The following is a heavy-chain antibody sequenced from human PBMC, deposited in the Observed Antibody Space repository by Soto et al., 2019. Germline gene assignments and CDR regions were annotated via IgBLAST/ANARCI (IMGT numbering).Heavy chain of an antibody. CDR2: INTYNGNT. J-gene: IGHJ6*02. CDR3: AMVDVYVTPSPQDV. D-gene: IGHD3-16*01. V-gene: IGHV1-18*01. CDR1: GYTFTRYG. Sequence: QVQLVQSGAEVKNPGASVKVSCKASGYTFTRYGLAWARQAPGQGLEWMGWINTYNGNTNYAQNVQGRVTLTTDTSTSTAYMELRSLRSNDTAIYYCAMVDVYVTPSPQDVWGQGTTVIVSS.